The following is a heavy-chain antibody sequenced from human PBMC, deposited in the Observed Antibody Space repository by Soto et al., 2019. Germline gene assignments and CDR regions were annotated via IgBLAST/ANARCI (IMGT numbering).Heavy chain of an antibody. CDR1: GFTFSSYG. V-gene: IGHV3-30*18. CDR2: ISYDGSNK. D-gene: IGHD6-6*01. J-gene: IGHJ6*02. Sequence: QVQLVESGGGVVQPGRSLRLSCAASGFTFSSYGMHWVRQAPGKGLEWVAVISYDGSNKYYADSVKGRFTISRDNSKNTLYLQMNSLRAEETAVYYCAKERIAARPGYYYYGMDVWGQGTTVTVSS. CDR3: AKERIAARPGYYYYGMDV.